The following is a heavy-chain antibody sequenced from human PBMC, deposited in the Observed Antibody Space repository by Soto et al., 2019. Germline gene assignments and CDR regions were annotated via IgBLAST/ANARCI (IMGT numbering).Heavy chain of an antibody. J-gene: IGHJ6*02. D-gene: IGHD3-22*01. V-gene: IGHV5-51*01. Sequence: PGGSLKISCNGSGYSFTSYWIGWGRQMPGKGLEWMGIIYPGDSDTRYSPSFQGQVTISADKSISTAYLQWSSLKASDTAMYYCARLDYYDSSGYPDVWGQGTTVTVSS. CDR3: ARLDYYDSSGYPDV. CDR2: IYPGDSDT. CDR1: GYSFTSYW.